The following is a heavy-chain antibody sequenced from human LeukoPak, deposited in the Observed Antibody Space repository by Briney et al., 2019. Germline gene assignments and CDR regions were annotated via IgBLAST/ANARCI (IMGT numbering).Heavy chain of an antibody. V-gene: IGHV1-69*04. CDR2: TIPILGIA. Sequence: ASVKVSCKASGGTFSSYAISWVRQAPGQGLEWMGRTIPILGIANYAQKFQGRVTITADKSTSTAYMELSSLRSEDTAVYYCARATITMVRGVINYYGMDVWGQGTTVTVSS. J-gene: IGHJ6*02. D-gene: IGHD3-10*01. CDR3: ARATITMVRGVINYYGMDV. CDR1: GGTFSSYA.